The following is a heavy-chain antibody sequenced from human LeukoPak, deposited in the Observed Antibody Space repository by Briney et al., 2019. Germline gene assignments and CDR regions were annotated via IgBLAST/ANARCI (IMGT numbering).Heavy chain of an antibody. Sequence: GGSLRLSCAASGFTFASYWMHWVRQPPGKGLVWVSRVEHDGSRTAYADSVTGRFTISRDNARNMVYLQMNSLRAEDTAVYYCATDLGWGQGTLVTVSS. V-gene: IGHV3-74*01. CDR1: GFTFASYW. D-gene: IGHD4-17*01. CDR3: ATDLG. J-gene: IGHJ4*02. CDR2: VEHDGSRT.